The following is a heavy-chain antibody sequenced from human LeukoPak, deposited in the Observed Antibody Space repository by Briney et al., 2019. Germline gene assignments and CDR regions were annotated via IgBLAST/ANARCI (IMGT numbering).Heavy chain of an antibody. V-gene: IGHV3-74*01. CDR1: GFTFSSYW. CDR3: AKGRLGSAYSSCHY. Sequence: GGSLRLSCAASGFTFSSYWMHWVRQAPGKGLVWVSRINSDGSSTSYADSVKGRFTISRDNAKNTLYLQMNSLRAEDTAVYYCAKGRLGSAYSSCHYWGQGTLVTVSS. D-gene: IGHD6-6*01. CDR2: INSDGSST. J-gene: IGHJ4*02.